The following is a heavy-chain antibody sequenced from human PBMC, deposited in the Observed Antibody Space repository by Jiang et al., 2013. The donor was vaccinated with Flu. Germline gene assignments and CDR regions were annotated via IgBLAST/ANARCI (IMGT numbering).Heavy chain of an antibody. CDR1: GGSISSYY. V-gene: IGHV4-59*01. CDR2: IYYSGST. CDR3: ARDSHLFGYGDYSGAFDI. J-gene: IGHJ3*02. D-gene: IGHD4-17*01. Sequence: PGLVKPSETLSLTCTVSGGSISSYYWSWIRQPPGKGLEWIGYIYYSGSTNYNPSLKSRVTISVDTSKNQFSLKLSSVTAADTAVYYCARDSHLFGYGDYSGAFDIWGQGTMVTVSS.